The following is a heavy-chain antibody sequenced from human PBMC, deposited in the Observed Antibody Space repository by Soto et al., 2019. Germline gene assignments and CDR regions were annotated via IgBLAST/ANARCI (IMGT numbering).Heavy chain of an antibody. V-gene: IGHV3-48*02. CDR3: ARAPSRALDY. CDR2: ISSSSRTI. CDR1: GFTFSSYT. J-gene: IGHJ4*02. D-gene: IGHD2-2*01. Sequence: EVQLVDSGGGLVQPGGSLRLSCAASGFTFSSYTMYWVRQAPGKGLEWISYISSSSRTIYYADSVKGRFTISRDNAQNSLYLQITGLRDEDTAVYYCARAPSRALDYWGQGTLVTVSS.